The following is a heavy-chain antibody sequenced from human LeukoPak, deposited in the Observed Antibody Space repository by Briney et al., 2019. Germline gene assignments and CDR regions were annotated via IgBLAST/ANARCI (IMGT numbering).Heavy chain of an antibody. D-gene: IGHD3-22*01. CDR1: GFTFSSYS. CDR3: AKDRSYYYDSSGYSDAFDI. CDR2: ISSASGSI. V-gene: IGHV3-48*01. J-gene: IGHJ3*02. Sequence: TGGSLRLSCAASGFTFSSYSMNWVRQAPGKGLEWVSYISSASGSIYYADSVKGRFTISRDNSKNTLYLQMNSLRAEDTAVYYCAKDRSYYYDSSGYSDAFDIWGQGTMVTVSS.